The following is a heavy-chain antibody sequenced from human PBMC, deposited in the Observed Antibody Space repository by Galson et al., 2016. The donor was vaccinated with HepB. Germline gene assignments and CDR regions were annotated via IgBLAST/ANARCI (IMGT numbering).Heavy chain of an antibody. J-gene: IGHJ4*02. Sequence: SLRLSCAASGFSFSSHGMSWVRQAPGKGLEWVSVISGSGRSTYCADSVKGRFTISRDNPKSTLFLQMNSLRAEDTALYYCAKDKSGAVAGIGRLDHWGQGTLVSVSS. CDR1: GFSFSSHG. V-gene: IGHV3-23*01. D-gene: IGHD6-13*01. CDR3: AKDKSGAVAGIGRLDH. CDR2: ISGSGRST.